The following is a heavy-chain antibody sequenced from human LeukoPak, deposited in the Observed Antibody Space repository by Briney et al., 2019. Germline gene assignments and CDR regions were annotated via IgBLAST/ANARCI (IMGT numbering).Heavy chain of an antibody. J-gene: IGHJ2*01. Sequence: ASVKVSCKASGYTFTSYDINWVRQATGQGLEWMGWMNPNSGNTGYAQKFRGRVTMTRNTSISTAYMEPSSLRSEDTAVYYCARVGSSSYGYAWYFDLWGRGTLVTVSS. D-gene: IGHD5-18*01. CDR2: MNPNSGNT. CDR1: GYTFTSYD. CDR3: ARVGSSSYGYAWYFDL. V-gene: IGHV1-8*01.